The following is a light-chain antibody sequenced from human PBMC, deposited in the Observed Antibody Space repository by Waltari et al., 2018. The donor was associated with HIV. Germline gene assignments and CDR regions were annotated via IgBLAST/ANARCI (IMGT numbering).Light chain of an antibody. J-gene: IGKJ4*01. CDR2: WAS. CDR1: HNILYNSNNKNY. V-gene: IGKV4-1*01. CDR3: QQFFSAPLT. Sequence: DIVMTQSPEFLVVSLGERATINCKSSHNILYNSNNKNYLAWYQQKPGQPPRLLFSWASTRQSGVPDRFSGGGSGTDFTLIINKLQPEDVALYFCQQFFSAPLTFGGGTKVEI.